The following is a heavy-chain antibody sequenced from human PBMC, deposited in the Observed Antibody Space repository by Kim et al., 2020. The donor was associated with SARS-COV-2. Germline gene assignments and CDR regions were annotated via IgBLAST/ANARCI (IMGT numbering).Heavy chain of an antibody. D-gene: IGHD1-26*01. CDR1: GFTFSSYE. Sequence: GGSLRLSCAASGFTFSSYEMNWVRQAPGKGLEWVSYISSSGSTIYYADSVKGRFTISRDNAKNSLYLQMNSLRAEDTAVYYCARDHPESEYSGSYHGAFDIWGQGTMVTVSS. V-gene: IGHV3-48*03. CDR2: ISSSGSTI. J-gene: IGHJ3*02. CDR3: ARDHPESEYSGSYHGAFDI.